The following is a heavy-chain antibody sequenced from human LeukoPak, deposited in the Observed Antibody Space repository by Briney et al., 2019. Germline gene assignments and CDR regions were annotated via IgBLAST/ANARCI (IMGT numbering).Heavy chain of an antibody. J-gene: IGHJ4*02. V-gene: IGHV3-7*01. CDR3: ASDQPGDTFTIPFAS. Sequence: GGSLRLSCAAYGFTFSDYWMTWVRQAPGKGLEWVANIKQDGSEKYYVDSVKGRFTISRDNAKNSVFLQMNSLRAEDTAVYYCASDQPGDTFTIPFASWGPGTLVTVSS. CDR2: IKQDGSEK. CDR1: GFTFSDYW. D-gene: IGHD3-9*01.